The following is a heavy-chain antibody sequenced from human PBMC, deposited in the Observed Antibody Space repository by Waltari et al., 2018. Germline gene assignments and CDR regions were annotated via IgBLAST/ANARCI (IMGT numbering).Heavy chain of an antibody. CDR1: GFSLSSGSYY. CDR2: ISHSGDI. V-gene: IGHV4-31*02. J-gene: IGHJ4*02. Sequence: QVQLQESGPGLVQPSQTLSLTCSVSGFSLSSGSYYWSWIRQHPGKGVEWIGYISHSGDIDYSPSLRSRLTLSVDTSKNQFSLKLNSVTAADTGVYFCAGRGAKMFSIWGRGTLVTVSS. D-gene: IGHD3-3*02. CDR3: AGRGAKMFSI.